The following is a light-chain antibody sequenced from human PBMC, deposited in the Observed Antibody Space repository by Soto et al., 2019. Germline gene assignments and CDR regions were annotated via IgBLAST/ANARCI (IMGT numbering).Light chain of an antibody. Sequence: DIQMTQSPSSLSASVGDRVTITCRASQSISSYLNWYQQKPGKAPKLLIYAASSLQSGVPSRFSGGGSGTDFTLTISSLQPEHFATYYCQQTYSTPITFGQGTRLEIK. CDR3: QQTYSTPIT. J-gene: IGKJ5*01. CDR1: QSISSY. V-gene: IGKV1-39*01. CDR2: AAS.